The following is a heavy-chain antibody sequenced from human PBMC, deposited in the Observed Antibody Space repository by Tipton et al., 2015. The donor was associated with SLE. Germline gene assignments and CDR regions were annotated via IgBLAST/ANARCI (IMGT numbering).Heavy chain of an antibody. CDR2: ISYDGSSYI. D-gene: IGHD6-13*01. J-gene: IGHJ3*02. V-gene: IGHV3-30*12. CDR1: GFTFTTYV. CDR3: AREGYIAAAEGAFDI. Sequence: SGFTFTTYVMHWVRQAPGKGLEWVAVISYDGSSYIYYADSVKGRFTISRDNAKNSLYLQMNSLRAEDTAVYYCAREGYIAAAEGAFDIWGQGTMVTVSS.